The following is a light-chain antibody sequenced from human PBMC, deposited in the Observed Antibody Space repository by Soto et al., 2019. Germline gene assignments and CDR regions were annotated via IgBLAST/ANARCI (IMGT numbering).Light chain of an antibody. J-gene: IGKJ3*01. CDR3: QQSYSTPHT. V-gene: IGKV1-39*01. CDR2: GAS. Sequence: DIQMTQSPSSLSASVGDRVTITCRASQSISSYLNWYQQKPGKAPKLLIYGASSLQSGVPSRFSGSGSGTDFTLTISSLQPEDFATYYCQQSYSTPHTFGPGTKVDI. CDR1: QSISSY.